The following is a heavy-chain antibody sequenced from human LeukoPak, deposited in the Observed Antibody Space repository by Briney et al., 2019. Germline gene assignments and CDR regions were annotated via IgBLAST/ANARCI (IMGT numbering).Heavy chain of an antibody. V-gene: IGHV3-30*18. CDR3: AKDQRLTTVTTGWFDP. Sequence: GGSLRLSCAASGFTFSSYGMHWVRQAPGKGLEWVAVISYDSRNQYYGDSVKGRFTISRDNSKNTLYLQMNSLRAEDTAVYFCAKDQRLTTVTTGWFDPWGQGTLVTVSS. J-gene: IGHJ5*02. CDR2: ISYDSRNQ. D-gene: IGHD4-17*01. CDR1: GFTFSSYG.